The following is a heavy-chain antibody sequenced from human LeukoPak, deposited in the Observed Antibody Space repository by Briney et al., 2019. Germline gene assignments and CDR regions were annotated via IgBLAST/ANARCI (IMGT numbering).Heavy chain of an antibody. CDR3: ARERGRGRDSPWFDY. V-gene: IGHV3-53*01. CDR2: IYSDGST. Sequence: GGSLRLSCAASGFIVSGDFMSWVRQAPGKGLEWVSVIYSDGSTYDADSVKGRFTISRDNSKNTLDLQMTGLRAEDTAVYYCARERGRGRDSPWFDYWGQGTLVTVSS. J-gene: IGHJ4*02. CDR1: GFIVSGDF. D-gene: IGHD1-26*01.